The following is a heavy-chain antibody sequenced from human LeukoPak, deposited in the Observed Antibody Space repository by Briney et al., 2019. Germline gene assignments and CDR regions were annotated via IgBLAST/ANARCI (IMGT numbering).Heavy chain of an antibody. CDR2: ISGSGSTI. Sequence: PGGSLRLSCAASGFTFSSYEMNWVRQAPGKGLEWVSYISGSGSTIYYADSVKGRFTISRDNAKNSLYLQMNSLRAEDTAVYYCASSDILIDYWGQGTLVTVSS. V-gene: IGHV3-48*03. J-gene: IGHJ4*02. D-gene: IGHD3-9*01. CDR3: ASSDILIDY. CDR1: GFTFSSYE.